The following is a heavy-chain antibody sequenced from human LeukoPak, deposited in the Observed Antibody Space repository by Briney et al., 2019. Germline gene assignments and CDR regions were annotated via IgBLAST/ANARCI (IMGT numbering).Heavy chain of an antibody. V-gene: IGHV4-59*12. J-gene: IGHJ5*02. CDR3: ARRLYSMVRGVIIRRINWFDP. CDR2: IYYTGSS. CDR1: GGSISPYY. Sequence: SETLSLTCTVSGGSISPYYWNWIRQPPGKGLEWMGSIYYTGSSHYNPSLKSRVTISVDTSKNQFSLKLSSVTAADTAVYYCARRLYSMVRGVIIRRINWFDPWGQGTLVTVSS. D-gene: IGHD3-10*01.